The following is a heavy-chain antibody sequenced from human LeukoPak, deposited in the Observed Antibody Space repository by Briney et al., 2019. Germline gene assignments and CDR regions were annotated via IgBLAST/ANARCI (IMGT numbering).Heavy chain of an antibody. V-gene: IGHV1-18*01. Sequence: GASVKVSCKASGYTFTTYGISWVRQAPGQGLEWMGWTSAYNDKTKYAQKLEGRVTMTTGTSTSTAYMEMRSLRSDDTAVYYCARGTYFDYWGQGTLVTVSS. J-gene: IGHJ4*02. CDR3: ARGTYFDY. CDR2: TSAYNDKT. D-gene: IGHD1-1*01. CDR1: GYTFTTYG.